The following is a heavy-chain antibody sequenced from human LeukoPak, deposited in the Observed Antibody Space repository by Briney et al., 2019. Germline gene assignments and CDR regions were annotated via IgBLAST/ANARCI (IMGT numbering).Heavy chain of an antibody. J-gene: IGHJ2*01. Sequence: SETLSLTCTVSGGSISSGDYYWSWIRQPPGTGLEWIGYIYYSGSTNYNPSLKSRVTISVDTSKNQFSLKLSSVTAADTAVYYCARYQPLLWATVVNYWYFDLWGRGTLVTVSS. CDR2: IYYSGST. D-gene: IGHD4-23*01. V-gene: IGHV4-61*08. CDR3: ARYQPLLWATVVNYWYFDL. CDR1: GGSISSGDYY.